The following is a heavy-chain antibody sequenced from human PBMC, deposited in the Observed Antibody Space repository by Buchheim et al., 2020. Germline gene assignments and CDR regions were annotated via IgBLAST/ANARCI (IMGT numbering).Heavy chain of an antibody. Sequence: QVQLQESGPGLVKPSQTLSLTCTVSGGSISSGGYYWSWIRQHPGKGLEWIGYIYYSGSTYYNPSLKSRVTISVDTSKNQFSLKLSSVTAADTAVYCCARAAYDFWSGYSTDLYYFDYWGQGTL. CDR1: GGSISSGGYY. CDR3: ARAAYDFWSGYSTDLYYFDY. V-gene: IGHV4-31*03. D-gene: IGHD3-3*01. CDR2: IYYSGST. J-gene: IGHJ4*02.